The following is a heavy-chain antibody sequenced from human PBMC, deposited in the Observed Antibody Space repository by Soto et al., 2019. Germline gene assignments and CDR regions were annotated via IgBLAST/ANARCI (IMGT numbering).Heavy chain of an antibody. D-gene: IGHD4-17*01. CDR1: GSTFSSYE. Sequence: PGGSLRLSCVASGSTFSSYEMNWVRQAPGKGLEWVSYISKSGGTIHYADSVKGRFTISRDNAKSSLYLQMNSLRVEDTGVYYCARNNGDYEVYWGQGTLVTVSS. J-gene: IGHJ4*02. V-gene: IGHV3-48*03. CDR2: ISKSGGTI. CDR3: ARNNGDYEVY.